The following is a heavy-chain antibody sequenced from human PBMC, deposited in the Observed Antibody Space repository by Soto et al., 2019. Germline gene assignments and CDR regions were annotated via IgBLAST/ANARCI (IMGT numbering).Heavy chain of an antibody. CDR2: IYSGGST. J-gene: IGHJ6*01. CDR3: ARDRDYVGNLGGMDV. Sequence: PGGSLRLSCAASGFTVSSNYMSWVRQAPGKGLEWVSVIYSGGSTYYADSVKGRFTISRDNSKNTLYLQMNSLRAEDTAVYYCARDRDYVGNLGGMDVWGQGTMVTVSS. CDR1: GFTVSSNY. V-gene: IGHV3-66*01. D-gene: IGHD4-17*01.